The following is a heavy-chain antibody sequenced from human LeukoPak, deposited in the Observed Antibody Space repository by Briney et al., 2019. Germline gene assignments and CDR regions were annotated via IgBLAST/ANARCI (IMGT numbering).Heavy chain of an antibody. V-gene: IGHV3-9*01. D-gene: IGHD3-3*02. CDR2: ISRNSGSI. CDR3: AKDLSALLPGAHNYMDV. CDR1: GFTFDDYA. Sequence: QPGGSLRLSCAASGFTFDDYAMHWVRQAPGKGLEWVSGISRNSGSIGYADSVKGRFTISRDNAKNSLYLQMNSLRAEDTALYYCAKDLSALLPGAHNYMDVWGKGTTVTISS. J-gene: IGHJ6*03.